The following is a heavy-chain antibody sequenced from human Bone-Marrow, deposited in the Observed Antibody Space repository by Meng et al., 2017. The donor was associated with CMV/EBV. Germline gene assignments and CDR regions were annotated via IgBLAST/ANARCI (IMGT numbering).Heavy chain of an antibody. V-gene: IGHV4-59*06. Sequence: SETLSLTCTVSGGSISSYYWSWIRQPPGKGLEWIGYIYYSGSTYYNPSLKSRVTISVDTSKNQFSLKLSSVTAADTAVYYCAGSDFWSGLPYKWGQGTLVTVSS. CDR2: IYYSGST. J-gene: IGHJ4*02. CDR1: GGSISSYY. CDR3: AGSDFWSGLPYK. D-gene: IGHD3-3*01.